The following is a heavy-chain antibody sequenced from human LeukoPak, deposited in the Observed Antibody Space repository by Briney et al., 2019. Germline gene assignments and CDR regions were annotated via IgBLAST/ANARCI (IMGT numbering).Heavy chain of an antibody. V-gene: IGHV4-59*12. Sequence: SETLSLTCTLSGGSITSDYWSWIRQSPGKGLEWIGYLSYSGSTHYSPSLKSRVTMSVDTSKNQFSLKLSSVTAADTAVYYCARDVGIRFDYWGQGNLVTVSS. CDR2: LSYSGST. J-gene: IGHJ4*02. CDR3: ARDVGIRFDY. D-gene: IGHD6-13*01. CDR1: GGSITSDY.